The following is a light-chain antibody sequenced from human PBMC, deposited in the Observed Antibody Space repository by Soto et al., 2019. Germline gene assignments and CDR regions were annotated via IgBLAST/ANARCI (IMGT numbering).Light chain of an antibody. J-gene: IGKJ3*01. CDR1: QSISSSY. Sequence: ENVLTQSPGTLSLSPGERATLSCRASQSISSSYLAWYQHKPGQAPRLLLFATSIRATGIPDRISGSGSGTAFPFSVNSLEPEDFAVSYCQPYDPSPFTFGPGAKVYIK. V-gene: IGKV3-20*01. CDR3: QPYDPSPFT. CDR2: ATS.